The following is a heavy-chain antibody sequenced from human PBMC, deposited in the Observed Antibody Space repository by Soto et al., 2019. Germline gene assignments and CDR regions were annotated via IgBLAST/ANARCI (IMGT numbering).Heavy chain of an antibody. CDR1: GYTFTNYG. Sequence: GPEVKKPGASVKVSCKTSGYTFTNYGISWVRQAPGQGLEWMGWITTDKGKTTYAQKFQGRVTMTTDTSTSTAYMELRSLRSDDPPMYSRRPLPPAFAYWGQATLVTVS. CDR2: ITTDKGKT. J-gene: IGHJ4*02. V-gene: IGHV1-18*01. CDR3: RPLPPAFAY.